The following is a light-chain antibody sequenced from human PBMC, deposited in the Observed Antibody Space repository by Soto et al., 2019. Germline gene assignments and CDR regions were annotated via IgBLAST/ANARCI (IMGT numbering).Light chain of an antibody. CDR1: NSDIGGYNS. J-gene: IGLJ2*01. Sequence: QAVVTQPASVSGSPGQSITISCTGSNSDIGGYNSVSWYQQHPGKAPKLLIFGVTNRPSGVSDRFSGSKSGNTASLTISALQAEDEADYYCTSYTSVTIVVFGGGTKLTVL. CDR3: TSYTSVTIVV. CDR2: GVT. V-gene: IGLV2-14*01.